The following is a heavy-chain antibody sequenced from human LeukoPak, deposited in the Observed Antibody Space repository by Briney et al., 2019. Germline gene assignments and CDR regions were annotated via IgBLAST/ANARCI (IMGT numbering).Heavy chain of an antibody. V-gene: IGHV4-39*01. CDR1: GGSISSSSYY. D-gene: IGHD3-10*01. CDR3: ARSRLFGSGSTYYFDY. Sequence: SETLSLTCTVSGGSISSSSYYWGWIRQPPGKGLEWIGTIYYSGSTYYNPSLKSRVTISVDTSKNQFSLKLSSVTAADTAVYYCARSRLFGSGSTYYFDYWGQRTLVTVSS. J-gene: IGHJ4*02. CDR2: IYYSGST.